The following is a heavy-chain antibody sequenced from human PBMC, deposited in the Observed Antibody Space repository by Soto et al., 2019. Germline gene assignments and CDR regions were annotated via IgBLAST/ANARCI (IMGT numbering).Heavy chain of an antibody. V-gene: IGHV4-59*01. CDR1: CGSISSDY. J-gene: IGHJ4*02. Sequence: SETLSLTSTVSCGSISSDYGSWIRQPPGKGLEWIGYIYYSGSTNCNPSLKSRVTISVDTSKNQFSLKLSSVTAADTAVYYCARARGYSGYDLDYWGQGTLVTVS. CDR2: IYYSGST. D-gene: IGHD5-12*01. CDR3: ARARGYSGYDLDY.